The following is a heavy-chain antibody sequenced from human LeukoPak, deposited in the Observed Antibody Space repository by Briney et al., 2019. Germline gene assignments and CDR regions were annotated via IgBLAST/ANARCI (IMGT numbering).Heavy chain of an antibody. CDR1: GFTFSGSA. CDR3: AKSGYNRFDY. Sequence: GGSLRLSCAASGFTFSGSAMSWVRQAPGKGLEWVSNISGGGDATTYYADSVKGRFTISRDSSKNTLYLRMNSLRADDTAVYYCAKSGYNRFDYWGQGTLVTVSS. CDR2: ISGGGDATT. D-gene: IGHD5-24*01. J-gene: IGHJ4*02. V-gene: IGHV3-23*01.